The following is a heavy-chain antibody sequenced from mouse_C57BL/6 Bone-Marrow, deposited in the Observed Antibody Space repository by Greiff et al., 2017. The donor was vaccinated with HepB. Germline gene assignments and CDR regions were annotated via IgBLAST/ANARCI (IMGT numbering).Heavy chain of an antibody. D-gene: IGHD1-1*01. J-gene: IGHJ2*01. V-gene: IGHV1-74*01. CDR2: IHPSDSDT. Sequence: QVQLQQPGAELVKPGASVKVSCKASGYTFTSYWMHWVKQRPGQGLEWIGRIHPSDSDTNYNQKFKGKATLTVDKSSSTAYMQLSSLTSEDSAVYYCAMAFYYYGSSYLDFDYWGQGTTLTVSS. CDR1: GYTFTSYW. CDR3: AMAFYYYGSSYLDFDY.